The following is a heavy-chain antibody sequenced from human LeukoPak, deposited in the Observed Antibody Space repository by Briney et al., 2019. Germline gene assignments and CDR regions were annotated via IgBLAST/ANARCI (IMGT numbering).Heavy chain of an antibody. V-gene: IGHV3-23*01. CDR3: AKDALYGSGPMDV. Sequence: GGSLRLSCAASGFTFSTYAMSWVRQAPGKGLEWVSAISGSGGSTYYVDSVKGRFTISRDNSKNTLYLQMNSLRAEDTAVYYCAKDALYGSGPMDVWGKGTTVTISS. CDR1: GFTFSTYA. J-gene: IGHJ6*03. D-gene: IGHD3-10*01. CDR2: ISGSGGST.